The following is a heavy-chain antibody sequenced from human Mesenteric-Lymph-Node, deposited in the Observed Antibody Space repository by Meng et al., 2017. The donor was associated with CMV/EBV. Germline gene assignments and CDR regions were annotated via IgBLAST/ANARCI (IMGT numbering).Heavy chain of an antibody. J-gene: IGHJ4*02. CDR2: INPKTGGR. CDR1: GYTFIDYY. CDR3: ARDRDTDWYSPFDY. V-gene: IGHV1-2*06. Sequence: QVQLVQSGAEVKKPGASVRVSCKASGYTFIDYYINWVRQAPRQGLEWMGRINPKTGGRSYAQNFQGRVTMTRDTSINTAYMEVNRLNSDDTAMYYCARDRDTDWYSPFDYWGPGTLVTVSS. D-gene: IGHD3-9*01.